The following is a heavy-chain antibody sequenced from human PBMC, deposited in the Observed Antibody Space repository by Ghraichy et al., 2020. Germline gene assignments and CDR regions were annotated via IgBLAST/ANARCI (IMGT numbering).Heavy chain of an antibody. V-gene: IGHV1-24*01. D-gene: IGHD3-16*01. CDR1: GYTLTELS. CDR3: ATNSWESRGRDY. Sequence: ASVKVSCKVSGYTLTELSIHWVRQAPGKGLEWMGGFDPDDGETIYAQKFQGRVTMTEDTSADTTYMELSSLRSEDTAVYYCATNSWESRGRDYWGQGTLVTVSS. CDR2: FDPDDGET. J-gene: IGHJ4*02.